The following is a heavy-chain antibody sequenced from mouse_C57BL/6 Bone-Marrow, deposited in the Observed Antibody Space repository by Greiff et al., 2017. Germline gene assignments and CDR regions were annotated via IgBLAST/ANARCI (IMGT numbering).Heavy chain of an antibody. V-gene: IGHV1-81*01. CDR3: AVRYPWYFDV. D-gene: IGHD1-1*01. CDR2: IYPRSGNT. J-gene: IGHJ1*03. Sequence: QVQLQQSGAELARPGASVKLSCKASGYTFTSYGISWVKQRTGQGLEWIGEIYPRSGNTYYNEKFKGKATLTADKSSSTAYMELRSLTSEDSAVYFCAVRYPWYFDVWGTGTTVTVSS. CDR1: GYTFTSYG.